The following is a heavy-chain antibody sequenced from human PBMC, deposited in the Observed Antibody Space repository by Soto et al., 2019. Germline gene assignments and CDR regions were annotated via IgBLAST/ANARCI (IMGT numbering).Heavy chain of an antibody. D-gene: IGHD6-13*01. Sequence: SETLALTCTVSGGSISSYYWSWIRQPPGKGLEWIGYIYYSGSTNYNPSLKSRVTMSVDTSKNQFSLKLNSVTAAYTAVYYCARAGIAAAGTWYVDYWGQGTLVTVSS. CDR2: IYYSGST. CDR1: GGSISSYY. V-gene: IGHV4-59*01. CDR3: ARAGIAAAGTWYVDY. J-gene: IGHJ4*02.